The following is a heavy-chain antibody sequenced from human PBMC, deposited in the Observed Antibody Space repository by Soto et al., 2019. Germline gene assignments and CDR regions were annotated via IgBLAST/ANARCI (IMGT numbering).Heavy chain of an antibody. CDR3: TRALTYYDFWSGYWEGFDP. CDR2: IRSKAYGGTT. D-gene: IGHD3-3*01. J-gene: IGHJ5*02. V-gene: IGHV3-49*03. Sequence: GGSLRLSCTASGFTFGDYAMSWFRQAPGKGLEWVGFIRSKAYGGTTEYAASVKGRFTISRDDSKSIAYLQMNSLKTEDTAVYYCTRALTYYDFWSGYWEGFDPWGQGTLVTVSS. CDR1: GFTFGDYA.